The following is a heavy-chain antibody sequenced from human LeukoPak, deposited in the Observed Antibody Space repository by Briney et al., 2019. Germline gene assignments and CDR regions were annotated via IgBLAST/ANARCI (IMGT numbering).Heavy chain of an antibody. Sequence: PSETLSLTCTVSGGSISTYSWSWIRQPAGKGLEWIGRIYSSGSTNYNPSLKSRVTMSVDTSKNQFSLKPSSVTAADTAVYYCARGEGIYYYFYMDVWGKGTTVTISS. CDR1: GGSISTYS. CDR3: ARGEGIYYYFYMDV. J-gene: IGHJ6*03. CDR2: IYSSGST. V-gene: IGHV4-4*07.